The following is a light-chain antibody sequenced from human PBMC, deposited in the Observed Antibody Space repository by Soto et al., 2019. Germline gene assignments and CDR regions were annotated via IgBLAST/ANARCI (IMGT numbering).Light chain of an antibody. Sequence: QSALTQPASVSGSPGQSITISCTGTSSDVGGYDRVSWYQHHPGKAPTLMIYEVNKRPSGVSNRFSGSKSGNTASLTISGLQAEDEADYYCCSSVGSPNGVFGGGTKLTV. CDR2: EVN. CDR3: CSSVGSPNGV. J-gene: IGLJ3*02. V-gene: IGLV2-23*02. CDR1: SSDVGGYDR.